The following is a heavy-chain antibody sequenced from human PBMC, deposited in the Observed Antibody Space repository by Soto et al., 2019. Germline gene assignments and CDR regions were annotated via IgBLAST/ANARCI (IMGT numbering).Heavy chain of an antibody. V-gene: IGHV1-3*01. CDR1: GYTFTSYA. CDR3: ARAAVRYSLGGAFDI. CDR2: INAGNGNT. J-gene: IGHJ3*02. D-gene: IGHD3-9*01. Sequence: ASVKVSCKASGYTFTSYAMHWVRQAPGQRLEWMGWINAGNGNTKYSQKFQGRVTITRDTSASTAYMELSSLRSEDTAVYYCARAAVRYSLGGAFDIWGQGTMVTVPS.